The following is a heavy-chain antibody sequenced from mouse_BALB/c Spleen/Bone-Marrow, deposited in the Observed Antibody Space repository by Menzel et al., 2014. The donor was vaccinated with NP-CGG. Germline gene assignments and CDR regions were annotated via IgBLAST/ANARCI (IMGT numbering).Heavy chain of an antibody. Sequence: EVKLMESGPELVKPGASVKISCKASGYSFXGYYMHWVKQSHVKSLEWIGRINPYNGATSYNQNFKDKASLTVDKSSSTAYMELHSLTSEDSAVYYCARSSYYAMDYWGQGTSVTVSS. CDR2: INPYNGAT. J-gene: IGHJ4*01. V-gene: IGHV1-31*01. CDR3: ARSSYYAMDY. CDR1: GYSFXGYY.